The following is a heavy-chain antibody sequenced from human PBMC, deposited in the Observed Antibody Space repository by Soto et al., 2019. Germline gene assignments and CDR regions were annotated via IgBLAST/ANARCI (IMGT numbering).Heavy chain of an antibody. D-gene: IGHD6-13*01. Sequence: SETLSLTCAVSGGSISSGGYSWSWIRQPPGKGLEWIGYIYHSGSTYYNPSLKSRVTISVDRSKNQFSLKLSSVTAADTAVYYCARDGPIAAVPDYWGQGTLVTVSS. CDR2: IYHSGST. CDR3: ARDGPIAAVPDY. CDR1: GGSISSGGYS. J-gene: IGHJ4*02. V-gene: IGHV4-30-2*01.